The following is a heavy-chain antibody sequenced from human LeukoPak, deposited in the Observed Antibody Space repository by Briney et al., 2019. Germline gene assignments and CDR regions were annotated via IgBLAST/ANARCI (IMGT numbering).Heavy chain of an antibody. CDR3: ARDWFTRLGELSPDRAFDY. J-gene: IGHJ4*02. D-gene: IGHD3-16*02. CDR2: IKQDGSEK. Sequence: SGGSLRLSCAVSGFTFSRYWKRWVRQAPGRGVVGVANIKQDGSEKYCVHSVKGRFTIPRDNAKNSLYLQMNSLRAEDTALYYCARDWFTRLGELSPDRAFDYWGQGTLVTVSS. V-gene: IGHV3-7*03. CDR1: GFTFSRYW.